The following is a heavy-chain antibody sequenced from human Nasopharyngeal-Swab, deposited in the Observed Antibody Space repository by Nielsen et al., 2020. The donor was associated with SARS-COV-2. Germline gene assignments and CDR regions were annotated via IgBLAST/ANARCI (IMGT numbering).Heavy chain of an antibody. D-gene: IGHD1-26*01. J-gene: IGHJ4*02. CDR2: IKQDGSEK. V-gene: IGHV3-7*01. CDR3: ARVRGSYSFDY. Sequence: VRQALGKGLEWVANIKQDGSEKYYVDSVKGRFTISRDNAKNSLYLQMNSLRAEDTAVYYCARVRGSYSFDYWGQGTLVTVSS.